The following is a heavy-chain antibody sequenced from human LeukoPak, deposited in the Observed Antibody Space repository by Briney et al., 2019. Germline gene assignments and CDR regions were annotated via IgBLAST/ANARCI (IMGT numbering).Heavy chain of an antibody. CDR3: ARGAAYYYYYYYMDV. CDR2: ISSSSSYI. J-gene: IGHJ6*03. D-gene: IGHD6-25*01. V-gene: IGHV3-21*01. CDR1: GFTLSSSS. Sequence: GRSLRLSCAASGFTLSSSSMNWARQAPRKGLEWVSSISSSSSYIYYADSLKGRFTISRDNAKNSLYLQMDSLRAEDTAVYYCARGAAYYYYYYYMDVWGKGTTVTVSS.